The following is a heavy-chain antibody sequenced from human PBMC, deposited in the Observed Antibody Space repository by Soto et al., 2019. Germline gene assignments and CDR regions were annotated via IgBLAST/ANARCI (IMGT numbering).Heavy chain of an antibody. CDR2: ISYDGSNK. CDR1: GFTFISYA. J-gene: IGHJ4*02. D-gene: IGHD3-3*01. CDR3: ARDHYDFSPFDY. V-gene: IGHV3-30-3*01. Sequence: SLRLSCAASGFTFISYAMHWVRQAPGKGLEWVAVISYDGSNKYYADSVKGRFTISRDNSKNTLYLQMNSLRAEDTAVYYCARDHYDFSPFDYWGQGTLVTVSS.